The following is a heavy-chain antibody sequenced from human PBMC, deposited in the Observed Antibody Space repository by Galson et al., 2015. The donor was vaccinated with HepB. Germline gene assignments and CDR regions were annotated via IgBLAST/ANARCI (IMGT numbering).Heavy chain of an antibody. V-gene: IGHV7-4-1*02. Sequence: SVKVSCKASGYTFTSYAMNWVRQAPGQGLEWMGWINTNTGNPTYAQGFTGRFVFSLDTSVSTAYLQISSLKAEDTAVYYCARVPSDSSGYYRLRKNWFDPWGQGTLVTVSS. J-gene: IGHJ5*02. D-gene: IGHD3-22*01. CDR1: GYTFTSYA. CDR2: INTNTGNP. CDR3: ARVPSDSSGYYRLRKNWFDP.